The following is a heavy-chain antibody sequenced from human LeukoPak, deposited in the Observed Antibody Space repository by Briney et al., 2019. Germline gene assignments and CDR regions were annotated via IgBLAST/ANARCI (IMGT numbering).Heavy chain of an antibody. CDR2: IYYSGNT. J-gene: IGHJ5*01. CDR3: ARSRWGYCSGGSCQATSWFDS. CDR1: GVSISSYD. Sequence: SETLSLTCTVSGVSISSYDLSWIRQPPGKGLEWIAFIYYSGNTNYNPSLKSRVTISVDSSKNKFSLKLSSVTAADTAVYYCARSRWGYCSGGSCQATSWFDSWGQGTLVTVSS. V-gene: IGHV4-59*01. D-gene: IGHD2-15*01.